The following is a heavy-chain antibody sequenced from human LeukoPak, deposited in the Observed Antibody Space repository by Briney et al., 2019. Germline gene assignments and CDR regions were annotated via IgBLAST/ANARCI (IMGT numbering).Heavy chain of an antibody. CDR1: GFTFSGSA. D-gene: IGHD2-2*01. CDR3: TRENGVYCSSTSCYDDAFDI. CDR2: IRSKANSYAT. J-gene: IGHJ3*02. V-gene: IGHV3-73*01. Sequence: GGSLRLSCAASGFTFSGSAMHWVRQASGKGLEWVGRIRSKANSYATAYAASVKGRFTISRDDSKNTAYLQMNSLKTEDTAVYYCTRENGVYCSSTSCYDDAFDIWGRGTMVTVSS.